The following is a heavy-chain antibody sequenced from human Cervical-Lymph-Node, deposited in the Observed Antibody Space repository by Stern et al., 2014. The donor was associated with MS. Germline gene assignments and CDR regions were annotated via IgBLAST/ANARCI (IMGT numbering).Heavy chain of an antibody. Sequence: QMQLVESGGGLVKPGGSLRLSCAASGFTFSDYYMSWIRQAPGKGLEWVSYISRSGSTKYYADSVKGRFTISRDNAKNFLYLQMNRLRAEDTSLYYCARGYGYDGMDVWGQGTTVTVSS. CDR2: ISRSGSTK. CDR1: GFTFSDYY. CDR3: ARGYGYDGMDV. D-gene: IGHD5-18*01. J-gene: IGHJ6*02. V-gene: IGHV3-11*01.